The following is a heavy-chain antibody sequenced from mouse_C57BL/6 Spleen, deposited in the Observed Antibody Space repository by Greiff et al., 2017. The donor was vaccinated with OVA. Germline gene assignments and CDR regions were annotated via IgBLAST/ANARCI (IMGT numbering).Heavy chain of an antibody. CDR1: GYTFTEYT. V-gene: IGHV1-62-2*01. CDR3: ARHEDRFNYGSSWFAY. Sequence: QVQLKQSGAELVKPGASVKLSCKASGYTFTEYTIHWVKQRSGQGLEWIGWFYPGSGSIKYNEKFKDKATLTADKSSSTVYMELSRLTSEDSAVYFCARHEDRFNYGSSWFAYWGQGTLVTVSA. D-gene: IGHD1-1*01. CDR2: FYPGSGSI. J-gene: IGHJ3*01.